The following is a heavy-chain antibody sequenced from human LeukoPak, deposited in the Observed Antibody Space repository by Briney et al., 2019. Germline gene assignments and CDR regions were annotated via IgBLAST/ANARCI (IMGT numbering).Heavy chain of an antibody. V-gene: IGHV4-4*07. CDR2: IYTSGST. D-gene: IGHD2-2*02. CDR1: GGSFSTYY. CDR3: ARSCSSTICYTGAYYYYMDV. Sequence: SETLSLTCTVSGGSFSTYYGSWIRQPPGKGLEWIGRIYTSGSTNYNPSLKSRATMSVDTSKNQFSLKLSSVPAADTAVYYCARSCSSTICYTGAYYYYMDVWGKGTKVTVSS. J-gene: IGHJ6*03.